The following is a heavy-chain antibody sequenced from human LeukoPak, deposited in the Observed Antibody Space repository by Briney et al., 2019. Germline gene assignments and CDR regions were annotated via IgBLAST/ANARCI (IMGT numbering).Heavy chain of an antibody. J-gene: IGHJ5*02. CDR1: GFTFSSYW. CDR2: IKQDGSEK. CDR3: ARFWGYGWEPNWFDP. V-gene: IGHV3-7*01. Sequence: GGSLRLSCAASGFTFSSYWMSWVRQAPGKGLEWVANIKQDGSEKYYVDSVKGRFTISRDNAKNSLYLQMNSLRAEDTAVYYCARFWGYGWEPNWFDPWGQGTLVTVSS. D-gene: IGHD5-18*01.